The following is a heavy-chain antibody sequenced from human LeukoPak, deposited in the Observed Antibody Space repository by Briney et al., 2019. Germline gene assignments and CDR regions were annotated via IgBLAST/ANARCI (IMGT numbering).Heavy chain of an antibody. CDR3: ARDFWSVVAAYWFDP. D-gene: IGHD2-15*01. J-gene: IGHJ5*02. CDR2: ISAYNGNT. CDR1: GYTFTSYG. V-gene: IGHV1-18*01. Sequence: ASVKVSCKASGYTFTSYGISWVRQAPGQGLEWMGWISAYNGNTNYAQKLQGRVTMTTDTSTSTAYMELRSLRSDDTAVYYCARDFWSVVAAYWFDPWGQGTLVTVSS.